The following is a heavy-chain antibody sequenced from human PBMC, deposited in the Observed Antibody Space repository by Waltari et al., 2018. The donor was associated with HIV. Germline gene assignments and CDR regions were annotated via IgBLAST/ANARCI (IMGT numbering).Heavy chain of an antibody. CDR3: ARDPQLWPRFDY. V-gene: IGHV4-38-2*02. CDR2: IYHRGST. Sequence: QVQLQESGPGLVKPSETLSLTCAVSGYSISSGYYWGWIRQHPGKGLEWIGSIYHRGSTYYNPSLKSRVTISVDTSKNQFSLKLSSVTAADTAVYYCARDPQLWPRFDYWGQGTLVTVSS. D-gene: IGHD5-18*01. J-gene: IGHJ4*02. CDR1: GYSISSGYY.